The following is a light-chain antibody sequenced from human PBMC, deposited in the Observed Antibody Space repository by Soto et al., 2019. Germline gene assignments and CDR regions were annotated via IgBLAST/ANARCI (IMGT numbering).Light chain of an antibody. V-gene: IGKV3-20*01. CDR3: QQYGSSLIT. CDR1: QSVSSSY. Sequence: EIVLTQSPGTLSLPPGERATLSCRASQSVSSSYLAWYQQKPGQAPRLLIYGASSRATGIPDRFSGSGSGTDFTLTISRLEPGDFAVYYCQQYGSSLITFGQGTRLEIK. CDR2: GAS. J-gene: IGKJ5*01.